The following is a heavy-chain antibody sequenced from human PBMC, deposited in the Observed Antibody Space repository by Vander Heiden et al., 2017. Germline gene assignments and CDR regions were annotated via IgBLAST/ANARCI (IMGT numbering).Heavy chain of an antibody. CDR3: SRDSWGRTPDDTFDV. D-gene: IGHD3-16*01. Sequence: QLVESGGDWVETGRSLRLSCPSSGFSSGAYTISWFRQAPGKGLEWVGFIRAKVYGGTPDYAASLRGRFTISRDDSKSIAYLEMNSLRSEDTAMYYCSRDSWGRTPDDTFDVWGQGTMVTVSS. CDR2: IRAKVYGGTP. CDR1: GFSSGAYT. V-gene: IGHV3-49*03. J-gene: IGHJ3*01.